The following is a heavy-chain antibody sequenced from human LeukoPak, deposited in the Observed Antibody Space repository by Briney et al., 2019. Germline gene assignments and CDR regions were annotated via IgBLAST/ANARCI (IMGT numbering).Heavy chain of an antibody. Sequence: GGSLRLSCAASGFTVSSNYMSWVRQAPGKGLEWVSVIYSGGSTYYADSVKGRFTISRDNSKNTLYLQMNSLRAEDTAVYYCARWYFDWLGLFDYWGQGTLVTVSS. D-gene: IGHD3-9*01. CDR1: GFTVSSNY. CDR3: ARWYFDWLGLFDY. CDR2: IYSGGST. J-gene: IGHJ4*02. V-gene: IGHV3-53*01.